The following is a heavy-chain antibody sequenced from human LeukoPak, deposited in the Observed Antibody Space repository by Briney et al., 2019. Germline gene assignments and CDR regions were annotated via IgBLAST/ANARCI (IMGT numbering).Heavy chain of an antibody. CDR2: ISYDENNK. Sequence: GGSLRLSCAASGFRISSYGMHWVRQAPGKGLEWAAVISYDENNKYYADSVKGRFTISRDNSKNTLYLQMNSLRAEDTAVYYCAKSSDILTGYYGHFEYWGQGTLVTVSS. J-gene: IGHJ4*02. CDR3: AKSSDILTGYYGHFEY. V-gene: IGHV3-30*18. CDR1: GFRISSYG. D-gene: IGHD3-9*01.